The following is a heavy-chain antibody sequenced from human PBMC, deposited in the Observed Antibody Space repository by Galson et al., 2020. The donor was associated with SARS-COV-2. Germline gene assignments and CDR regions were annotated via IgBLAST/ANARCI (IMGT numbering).Heavy chain of an antibody. CDR3: ARHPGSYNSGY. CDR2: IDYVGNT. Sequence: SETLSLTCTVSGASISRSGYYWAWIRQPPGKGLEWIASIDYVGNTYYNPSLKSRVTISIDTSKSQFSLRMNSVTASDTAVFYCARHPGSYNSGYWGQGALVTVSS. CDR1: GASISRSGYY. V-gene: IGHV4-39*01. J-gene: IGHJ4*02. D-gene: IGHD3-10*01.